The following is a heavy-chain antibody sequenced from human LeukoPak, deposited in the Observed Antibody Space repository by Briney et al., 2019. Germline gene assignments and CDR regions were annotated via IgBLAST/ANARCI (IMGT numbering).Heavy chain of an antibody. CDR1: GYTFTGYY. V-gene: IGHV1-2*02. Sequence: ASVKVSCKASGYTFTGYYMHWMRQAPGQRFEWMGWINPNNGDTNYAQKFQGRVTMTRDTSISTAYLELSRLRSDDTAVYYCARDPGAQIYAGTLANDYWGQGTLVTVSS. D-gene: IGHD6-13*01. CDR3: ARDPGAQIYAGTLANDY. J-gene: IGHJ4*02. CDR2: INPNNGDT.